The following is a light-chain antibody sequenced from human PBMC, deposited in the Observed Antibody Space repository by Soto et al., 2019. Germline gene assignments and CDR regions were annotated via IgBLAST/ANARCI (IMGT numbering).Light chain of an antibody. CDR2: DAS. CDR3: QHYNNWPLT. Sequence: IVLTQSPGTLSLSPGERATLSCRASQSVSSYLAWYQQKPGQAPRLLIYDASNRATGIPARFSGSGSGTDFTLTISSLEPEDFAVYYCQHYNNWPLTFGGGTKVDIK. J-gene: IGKJ4*01. CDR1: QSVSSY. V-gene: IGKV3-11*01.